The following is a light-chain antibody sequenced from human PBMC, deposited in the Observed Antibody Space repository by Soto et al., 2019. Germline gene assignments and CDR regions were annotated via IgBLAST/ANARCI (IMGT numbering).Light chain of an antibody. V-gene: IGKV1-5*01. Sequence: DIQITQVPFALFASFGDRVTITFRASQSIVRWLAWYQKKPGKAPKLLIYDVSSLEGGVSSRFGGSGSGTDFTLTTSRLQPDDSATYYCQQYASYWTLGQGTKVDI. CDR2: DVS. J-gene: IGKJ1*01. CDR1: QSIVRW. CDR3: QQYASYWT.